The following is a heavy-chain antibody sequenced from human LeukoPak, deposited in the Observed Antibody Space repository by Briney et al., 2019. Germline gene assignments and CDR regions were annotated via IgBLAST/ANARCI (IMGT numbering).Heavy chain of an antibody. CDR2: ISWNSGSI. CDR3: AKDPGTYYDILTGYYLDPFDY. Sequence: GGSLRLSCAASGFTFDDYAMHWVRQAPGKGLEWVSGISWNSGSIGYADSVKGRFTISRDNAKNSLYLQMNSLRAEDTAVYYCAKDPGTYYDILTGYYLDPFDYWGQGTLVTVSS. V-gene: IGHV3-9*01. D-gene: IGHD3-9*01. CDR1: GFTFDDYA. J-gene: IGHJ4*02.